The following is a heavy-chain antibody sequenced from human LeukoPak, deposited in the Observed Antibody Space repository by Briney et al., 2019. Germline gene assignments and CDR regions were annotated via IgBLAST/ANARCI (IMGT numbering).Heavy chain of an antibody. CDR1: GFTFSSYA. J-gene: IGHJ6*03. Sequence: GGSLRLSCAASGFTFSSYAMSWVRQAPGKGLEWVSAISGSGGSTYYADSVKGRFTISRDNSKNTLYLQMNSLRAEDTAVYYCAKVRDYDISTGYYEDYYYYYMDVWGKGTTVTVSS. CDR3: AKVRDYDISTGYYEDYYYYYMDV. D-gene: IGHD3-9*01. CDR2: ISGSGGST. V-gene: IGHV3-23*01.